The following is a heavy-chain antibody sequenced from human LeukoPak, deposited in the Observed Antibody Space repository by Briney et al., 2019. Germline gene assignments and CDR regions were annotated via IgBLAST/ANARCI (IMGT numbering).Heavy chain of an antibody. V-gene: IGHV4-34*01. D-gene: IGHD3-10*01. CDR1: GGPFVGYY. CDR2: ITHSGGG. CDR3: AWRAGAPDFDV. Sequence: SDTLSLTCTVSGGPFVGYYWTWIRQPPGKGLEWIGEITHSGGGNYNPSLKSRVTISVDSSQNRFSLKVLSVTAADTAVYYCAWRAGAPDFDVWGLGTLVSVSS. J-gene: IGHJ4*02.